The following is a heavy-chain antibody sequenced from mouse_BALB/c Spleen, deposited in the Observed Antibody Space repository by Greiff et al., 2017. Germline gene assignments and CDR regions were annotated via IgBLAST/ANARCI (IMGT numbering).Heavy chain of an antibody. CDR1: GYTFTSYT. V-gene: IGHV1-4*02. J-gene: IGHJ4*01. CDR2: INPSSGYT. CDR3: ARDYGNAMDY. Sequence: QVQLQQSAAELARPGASVKMSCKASGYTFTSYTMHWVKQRPGQGLEWIGYINPSSGYTEYNQKFKDKTTLTADKSSSTAYMQLSSLTSEDSAVYYCARDYGNAMDYWGQGTSVTVSS. D-gene: IGHD2-1*01.